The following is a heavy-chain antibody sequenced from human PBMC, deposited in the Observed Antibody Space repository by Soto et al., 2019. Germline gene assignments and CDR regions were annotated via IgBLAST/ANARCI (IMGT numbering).Heavy chain of an antibody. Sequence: PSETLSLTCAVSGGAFTSNNWWTWVRQPPGQGLEWIGEIYRTGSTNYNPSLTSRVTISLDKSENQFSLKVTSLTAADTAVYYCASRDPGTSVDYWGQGTLVTVYS. J-gene: IGHJ4*02. CDR1: GGAFTSNNW. V-gene: IGHV4-4*02. CDR2: IYRTGST. CDR3: ASRDPGTSVDY. D-gene: IGHD1-7*01.